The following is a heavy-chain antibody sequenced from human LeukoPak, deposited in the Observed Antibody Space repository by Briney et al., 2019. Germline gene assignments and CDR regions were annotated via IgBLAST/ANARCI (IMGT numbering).Heavy chain of an antibody. V-gene: IGHV3-23*01. CDR2: ISGSGGST. CDR1: GFTFSSYA. Sequence: AGGSLRLSCAASGFTFSSYAMSWVRQAPGKGLEWVSAISGSGGSTYYADSVKGRFTISRDNSKNTLYLQMNSLRAEDTAVYYCAKSLTSSWYNPRQYYYYGMDVWGQGTTVTVSS. D-gene: IGHD6-13*01. CDR3: AKSLTSSWYNPRQYYYYGMDV. J-gene: IGHJ6*02.